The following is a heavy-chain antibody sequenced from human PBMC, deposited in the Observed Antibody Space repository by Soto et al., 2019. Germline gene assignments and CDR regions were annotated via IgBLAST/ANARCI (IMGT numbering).Heavy chain of an antibody. J-gene: IGHJ4*02. CDR3: AISQHRSSVTVFDY. V-gene: IGHV3-66*01. CDR1: GFTVSSNY. Sequence: GGSLRLSCAASGFTVSSNYMSWVRQAPGKGLEWVSVIYSGGSTYYADSVKGRFTISRDNSKNTLYLQMNSLRAEDTAVYYCAISQHRSSVTVFDYWGQGILVTV. D-gene: IGHD6-13*01. CDR2: IYSGGST.